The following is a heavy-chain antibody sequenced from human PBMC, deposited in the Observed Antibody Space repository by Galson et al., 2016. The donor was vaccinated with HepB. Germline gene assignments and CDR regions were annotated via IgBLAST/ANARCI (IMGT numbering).Heavy chain of an antibody. CDR1: GFTFSSYE. Sequence: SLRLSCAASGFTFSSYEMLWVRQAPGKGLEWLSYIKPSGNTIYYADSVKGRFTISRDNAENSLYLQMNSLKVDDTAIYYCARGGFCGVNCHSTLLDYWGQGSLVTVSS. D-gene: IGHD2-15*01. CDR2: IKPSGNTI. V-gene: IGHV3-48*03. CDR3: ARGGFCGVNCHSTLLDY. J-gene: IGHJ4*02.